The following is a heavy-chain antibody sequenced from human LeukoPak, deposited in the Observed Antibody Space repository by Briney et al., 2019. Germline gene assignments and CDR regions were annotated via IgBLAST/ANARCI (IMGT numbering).Heavy chain of an antibody. CDR2: IYYSGST. J-gene: IGHJ5*02. Sequence: SETLSLTCTVSGGSISSGGYYWSWIRQHPGKGLEWLGYIYYSGSTYYNPSPKSRVTISVDTSKNQFSLKLSSVTAADTAVYYCARAEEPYNWFDPWGQGTLVTVSS. CDR3: ARAEEPYNWFDP. CDR1: GGSISSGGYY. D-gene: IGHD1-14*01. V-gene: IGHV4-31*03.